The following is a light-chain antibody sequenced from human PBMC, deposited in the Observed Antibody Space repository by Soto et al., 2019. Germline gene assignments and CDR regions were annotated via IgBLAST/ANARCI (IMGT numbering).Light chain of an antibody. CDR2: AAS. J-gene: IGKJ1*01. Sequence: DIQLTQSPSTLSASVGDRVSITCRASKSIRTWLAWYQQKPGKAPKLLIFAASSLQSGVPSRFSGSRSGPDFTLTISSLQPEDFATYYCQQSYSSPPTFGQGTKVDIK. CDR3: QQSYSSPPT. CDR1: KSIRTW. V-gene: IGKV1-39*01.